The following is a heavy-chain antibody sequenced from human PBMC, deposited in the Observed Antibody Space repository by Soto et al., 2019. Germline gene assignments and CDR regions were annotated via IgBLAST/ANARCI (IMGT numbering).Heavy chain of an antibody. V-gene: IGHV4-59*01. CDR1: GGSISSYY. J-gene: IGHJ3*02. CDR2: IYYSGST. Sequence: NPSETLSLTCTVSGGSISSYYWSWIRQPPGKGLEWIGYIYYSGSTNYNPSLKSRVTISVDTSKNQFSLKLSSVTAADTAVYYCARVPVLLWFGELGGDAFDIWGQGTMVTVSS. CDR3: ARVPVLLWFGELGGDAFDI. D-gene: IGHD3-10*01.